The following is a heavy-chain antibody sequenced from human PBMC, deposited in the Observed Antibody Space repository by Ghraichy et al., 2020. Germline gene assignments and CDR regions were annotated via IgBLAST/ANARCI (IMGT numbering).Heavy chain of an antibody. CDR1: GFTFSSYS. V-gene: IGHV3-48*01. D-gene: IGHD3-10*01. CDR2: ISSSSSTI. Sequence: GESLNISCAASGFTFSSYSMNWVRQAPGKGLEWVSYISSSSSTIYYADSVKGRFTISRDNAKNSLYLQMNSLRAEDTAVYYCAREMGRAPPPLWFGEFYYYYGMDVWGQGTTVTVSS. CDR3: AREMGRAPPPLWFGEFYYYYGMDV. J-gene: IGHJ6*02.